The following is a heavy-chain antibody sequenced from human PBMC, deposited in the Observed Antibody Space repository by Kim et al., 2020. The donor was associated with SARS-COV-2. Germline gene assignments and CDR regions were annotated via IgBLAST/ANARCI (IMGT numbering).Heavy chain of an antibody. J-gene: IGHJ3*02. D-gene: IGHD2-15*01. CDR1: GFTFSSYG. CDR3: ARVYGGTLLLRVAFDI. Sequence: GGSLRLSCAASGFTFSSYGMHWVRQAPGKGLEWVAVIWYDGSNKYYADSVKGRFTISRDNSKNTLYLQMNSLRAEDTAVYYCARVYGGTLLLRVAFDIWGQGTMVTVSS. V-gene: IGHV3-33*01. CDR2: IWYDGSNK.